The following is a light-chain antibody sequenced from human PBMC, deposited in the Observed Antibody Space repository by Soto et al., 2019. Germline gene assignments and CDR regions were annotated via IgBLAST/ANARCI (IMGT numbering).Light chain of an antibody. V-gene: IGLV1-47*01. J-gene: IGLJ2*01. CDR1: SSNIGNNY. CDR2: RNN. Sequence: QSVLTQPPSASGTPGQMVTISCSGSSSNIGNNYVYWYRQLPGTAPTLLIYRNNQRPSGVPDRFAGSKSGTSASLAISGLRSEDEADYYCAAWDDSLSAHVVFGGGTKLTVL. CDR3: AAWDDSLSAHVV.